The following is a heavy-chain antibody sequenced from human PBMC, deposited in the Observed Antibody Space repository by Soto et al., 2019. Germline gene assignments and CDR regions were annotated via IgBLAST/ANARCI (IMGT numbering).Heavy chain of an antibody. CDR1: GGSISSGGYY. CDR3: ARSRLRFDY. CDR2: IYYSGST. D-gene: IGHD5-12*01. J-gene: IGHJ4*02. V-gene: IGHV4-39*01. Sequence: SETLSLTCTVSGGSISSGGYYWGWIRQPPGKGLEWIGSIYYSGSTYYNPSLKSRVTISVDTSKNQFSLKLSSVTAADTAVYYCARSRLRFDYWGQGTLVTVSS.